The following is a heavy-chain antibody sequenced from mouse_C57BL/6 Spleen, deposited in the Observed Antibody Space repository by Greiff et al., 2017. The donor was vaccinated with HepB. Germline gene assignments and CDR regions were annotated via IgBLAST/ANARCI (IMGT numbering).Heavy chain of an antibody. CDR3: AREGEYYGSSYWYFDV. CDR1: GFTFSSYA. D-gene: IGHD1-1*01. V-gene: IGHV5-4*01. J-gene: IGHJ1*03. Sequence: EVHLVESGGGLVKPGGSLKLSCAASGFTFSSYAMSWVRQTPEKRLEWVATISDGGSYTYYPDNVKGRFTISRDNAKNNLYLQMSHLKSEDTAMYYCAREGEYYGSSYWYFDVWGTGTTVTVSS. CDR2: ISDGGSYT.